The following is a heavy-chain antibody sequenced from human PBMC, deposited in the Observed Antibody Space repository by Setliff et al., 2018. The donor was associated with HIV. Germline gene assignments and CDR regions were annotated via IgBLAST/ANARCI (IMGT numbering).Heavy chain of an antibody. CDR1: GYNFTIFG. CDR3: ARAPPINFWSGYYTGPQGWFDS. D-gene: IGHD3-3*01. V-gene: IGHV1-18*01. CDR2: ISAYNGNT. Sequence: ASVKVSCKASGYNFTIFGITWVRQAPGQGLEWMVWISAYNGNTNYAQKLQGRITLTIDTVTTTAYMDLRSLTSDDTAMYYCARAPPINFWSGYYTGPQGWFDSWGQGSLVTVSS. J-gene: IGHJ5*01.